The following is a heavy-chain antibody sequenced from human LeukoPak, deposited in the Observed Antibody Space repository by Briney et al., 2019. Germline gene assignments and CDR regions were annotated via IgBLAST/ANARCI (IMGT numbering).Heavy chain of an antibody. Sequence: PGGSLRLSGAASGFAFSSYEMNWVRQAPGKGLEGVSYISSRGTIIYYAHSLKGRFTISRDNAQNSLHLQMNTLRAEDTAVYYCARDHSPLDYWRQATRVTVSS. CDR3: ARDHSPLDY. D-gene: IGHD2-15*01. CDR2: ISSRGTII. V-gene: IGHV3-48*03. CDR1: GFAFSSYE. J-gene: IGHJ4*02.